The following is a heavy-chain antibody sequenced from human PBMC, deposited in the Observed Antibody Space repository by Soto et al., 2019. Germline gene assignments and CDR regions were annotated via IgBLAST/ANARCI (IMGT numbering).Heavy chain of an antibody. V-gene: IGHV3-48*01. CDR1: GFTFSSYS. J-gene: IGHJ3*01. CDR2: IWSGGVAM. Sequence: GGSLRLSCAASGFTFSSYSMNWVRQAPGKGLEWVAVIWSGGVAMYYADSVKGRFTISRDNSQNSLYLEMNSLRAEDTAVYFSARVLGGPYSVLSALDVGGQGTGDTVSS. CDR3: ARVLGGPYSVLSALDV. D-gene: IGHD3-16*01.